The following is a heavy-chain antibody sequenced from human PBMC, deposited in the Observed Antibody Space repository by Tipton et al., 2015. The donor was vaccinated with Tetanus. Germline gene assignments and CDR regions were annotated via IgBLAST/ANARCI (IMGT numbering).Heavy chain of an antibody. CDR1: GGSISSYY. Sequence: TLSLTCTVSGGSISSYYWSWIRQPPGKGLEWIGYIYYSGSTNYNPSLKSRVTISVDTSKNQFSLKLSSVTAADTAVYYCARDHPLTKFDYWGQGTLVTVSS. CDR2: IYYSGST. CDR3: ARDHPLTKFDY. J-gene: IGHJ4*02. D-gene: IGHD1-14*01. V-gene: IGHV4-59*01.